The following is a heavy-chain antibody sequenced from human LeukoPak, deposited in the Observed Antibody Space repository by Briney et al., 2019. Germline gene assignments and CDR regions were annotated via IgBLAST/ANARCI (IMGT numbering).Heavy chain of an antibody. CDR1: GYTFTGYY. J-gene: IGHJ4*02. CDR2: INPNSGGI. Sequence: ASVKVSCKASGYTFTGYYMHWVRQAPGQGLEWMGWINPNSGGINYAQKFQGRVTMTRDTSISTAYMELSRLRSDDTAVYYCARSGLWFGELYNWGQGTLVTVSS. V-gene: IGHV1-2*02. D-gene: IGHD3-10*01. CDR3: ARSGLWFGELYN.